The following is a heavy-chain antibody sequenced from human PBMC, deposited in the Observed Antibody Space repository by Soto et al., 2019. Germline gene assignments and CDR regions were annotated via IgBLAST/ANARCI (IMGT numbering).Heavy chain of an antibody. V-gene: IGHV1-18*01. CDR1: GYTFTSYG. CDR2: ISAYNGNT. D-gene: IGHD2-8*01. Sequence: QVQLVQSGAEVKKPGASVKVSCKASGYTFTSYGISWVRQAPGQGLEWMGWISAYNGNTNYAQKLQGRVTMTTDTSTRTAYMELRSLGSDDTAVYYCARVGGDIVLMVYTTDYSYYMDVWGKGTTVTVSS. CDR3: ARVGGDIVLMVYTTDYSYYMDV. J-gene: IGHJ6*03.